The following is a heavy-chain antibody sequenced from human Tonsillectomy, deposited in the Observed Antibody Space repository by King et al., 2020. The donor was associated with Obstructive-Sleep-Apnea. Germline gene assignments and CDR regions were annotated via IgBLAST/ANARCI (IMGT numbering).Heavy chain of an antibody. D-gene: IGHD3-16*02. CDR1: GFTFSSYG. V-gene: IGHV3-30*18. CDR3: AKDRYGGSFLNYYYYGMDV. Sequence: VQLVESGGGVVQPGRSLRLSCAASGFTFSSYGMHWVRQAPGKGLEWVAVISYDGSNKYYADSVKGRFTISRDNSKNTLYLQMNSLRAEDTAVYYCAKDRYGGSFLNYYYYGMDVWGQGTTVTVSS. J-gene: IGHJ6*02. CDR2: ISYDGSNK.